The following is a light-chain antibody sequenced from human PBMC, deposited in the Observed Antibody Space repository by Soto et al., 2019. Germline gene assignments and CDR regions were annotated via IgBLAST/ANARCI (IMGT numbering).Light chain of an antibody. CDR2: EAS. CDR1: QDITND. Sequence: DIQMTQSPSSLSASVGDRVTITCQASQDITNDLNWYQQKPGKAPKVLIYEASNLKTRVPSRFSGSGYGTDFTFTISSLQPEDIATYFCQQYDNVPLTFGGGTKVEIK. J-gene: IGKJ4*01. V-gene: IGKV1-33*01. CDR3: QQYDNVPLT.